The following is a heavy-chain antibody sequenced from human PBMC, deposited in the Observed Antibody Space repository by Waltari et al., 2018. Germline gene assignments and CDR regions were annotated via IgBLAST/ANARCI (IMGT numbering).Heavy chain of an antibody. CDR1: GFTFSSYA. CDR2: ISYDGSNK. CDR3: AAIVGVPV. D-gene: IGHD1-26*01. J-gene: IGHJ4*02. V-gene: IGHV3-30-3*01. Sequence: QVQLVESGGGVVQPGRSLRLSCAASGFTFSSYAMHWVRQAPGKGLEWVAVISYDGSNKYYAESVKGRFTISRDNSKNTLYLQMNSLRAEDTAVYYCAAIVGVPVWGQGTLVTVSS.